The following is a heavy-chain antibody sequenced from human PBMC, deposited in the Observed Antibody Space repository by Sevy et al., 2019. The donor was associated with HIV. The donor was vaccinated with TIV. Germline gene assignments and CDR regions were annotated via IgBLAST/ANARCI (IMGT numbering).Heavy chain of an antibody. Sequence: QLGGSLRLSCVGSGFTFGDYVMHWVRQAPGKGLEWVSGMSWSGATIGYADSVKGRFTISRDDAKSSLYLEMNSLRPEDTALYFCAKDLRPDYYDSAGRYYYYAMDVWGQGTPVTVSS. CDR2: MSWSGATI. J-gene: IGHJ6*02. CDR3: AKDLRPDYYDSAGRYYYYAMDV. V-gene: IGHV3-9*01. CDR1: GFTFGDYV. D-gene: IGHD3-22*01.